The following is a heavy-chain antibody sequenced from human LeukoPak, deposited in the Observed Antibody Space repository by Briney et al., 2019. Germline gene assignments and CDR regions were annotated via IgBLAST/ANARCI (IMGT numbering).Heavy chain of an antibody. D-gene: IGHD2/OR15-2a*01. CDR3: ARDSNRGFDY. V-gene: IGHV3-33*01. CDR2: IWYDGSNK. Sequence: GGSLRLSCAESEFTFSSYGMHWVRQAPGKGPEWVAVIWYDGSNKYYADSVKGRFTISRDNSKNTLYLQMNSLRAEDTAVYYCARDSNRGFDYWGQGTLVTVSS. J-gene: IGHJ4*02. CDR1: EFTFSSYG.